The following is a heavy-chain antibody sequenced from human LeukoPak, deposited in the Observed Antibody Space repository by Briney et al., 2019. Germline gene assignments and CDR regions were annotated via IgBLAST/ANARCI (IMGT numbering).Heavy chain of an antibody. CDR2: IRYDGSNK. D-gene: IGHD1-7*01. Sequence: PGGSLRLSCAASGFTFSSYGMHWVRQAPGKGLEWVAFIRYDGSNKYYADSVKGRLTISGDNSKNTLYLQMNSLRAEDTAVYYCAWNSQYYFDYWGQGTLVTVSS. V-gene: IGHV3-30*02. J-gene: IGHJ4*02. CDR3: AWNSQYYFDY. CDR1: GFTFSSYG.